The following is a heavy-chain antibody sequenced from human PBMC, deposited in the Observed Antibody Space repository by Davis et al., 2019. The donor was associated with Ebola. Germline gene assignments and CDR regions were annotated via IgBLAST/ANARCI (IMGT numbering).Heavy chain of an antibody. CDR3: ASSYDFWSGHDDYGMDV. J-gene: IGHJ6*04. CDR2: ISAYNGNT. D-gene: IGHD3-3*01. V-gene: IGHV1-18*04. CDR1: GYTFTSYG. Sequence: ASVKVSCKASGYTFTSYGISWVRQAPGQGLEWMGWISAYNGNTNYAQKLQGRVTMTTDTSTSTAYMELRSLRSDDTAVYYCASSYDFWSGHDDYGMDVWGKGTTVTVSS.